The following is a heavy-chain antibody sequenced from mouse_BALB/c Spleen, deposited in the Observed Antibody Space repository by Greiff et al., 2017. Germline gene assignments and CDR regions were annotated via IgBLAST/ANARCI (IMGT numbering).Heavy chain of an antibody. CDR1: GYTFTSYW. CDR3: AREGEDYYGSSYGFAY. CDR2: IDPSDSET. D-gene: IGHD1-1*01. Sequence: VQLQQPGAELVKPGAPVKLSCKASGYTFTSYWMNWVKQRPGRGLEWIGRIDPSDSETHYNQKFKDKATLTVDKSSSTAYIQLSSLTSEDSAVYYCAREGEDYYGSSYGFAYWGQGTLVTVSA. J-gene: IGHJ3*01. V-gene: IGHV1-69*02.